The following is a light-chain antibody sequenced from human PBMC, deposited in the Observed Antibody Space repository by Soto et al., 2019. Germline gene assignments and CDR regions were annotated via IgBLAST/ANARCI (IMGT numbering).Light chain of an antibody. CDR3: QQRSNWPPIT. J-gene: IGKJ5*01. Sequence: EIVMTQSPVTPSVSPGERATLSCRASQNISRSLAWYQQKPGQGPSLLIYGTSTRAGGVPARFSGGGSGTEFTLTITSLQSEDFAVYYCQQRSNWPPITFGQGTRLEI. CDR1: QNISRS. CDR2: GTS. V-gene: IGKV3-15*01.